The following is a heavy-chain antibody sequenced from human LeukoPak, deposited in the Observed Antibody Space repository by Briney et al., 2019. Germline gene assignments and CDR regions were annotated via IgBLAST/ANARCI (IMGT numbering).Heavy chain of an antibody. D-gene: IGHD1-7*01. CDR2: ISWNSGSI. CDR1: GFTFDDYA. Sequence: GRSLRVSCAASGFTFDDYAMHWVRQAPGKGLEGVSGISWNSGSIGDADSVKGRFTISRDNAKNSLYLQMNSLRAEDTALYYCAKDTRYNWNYVQPDYWGQGTLVTVSS. J-gene: IGHJ4*02. CDR3: AKDTRYNWNYVQPDY. V-gene: IGHV3-9*01.